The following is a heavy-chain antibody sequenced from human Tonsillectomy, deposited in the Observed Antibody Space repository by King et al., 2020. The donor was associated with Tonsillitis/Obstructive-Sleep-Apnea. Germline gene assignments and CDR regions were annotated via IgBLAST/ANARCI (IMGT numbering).Heavy chain of an antibody. D-gene: IGHD2-2*01. CDR1: GYTFSKYW. Sequence: VQLVQSGAEVKKPGESLKMSCKASGYTFSKYWIGWVRQMPGKGLEWMGIIYPDDSETKYSPSFQGQVTISVDKSINTAFVQWSSLKASDTAMYYCARLRGKYCRSWWPLGDCYFDLWGRGTLVTVSP. CDR2: IYPDDSET. J-gene: IGHJ2*01. CDR3: ARLRGKYCRSWWPLGDCYFDL. V-gene: IGHV5-51*01.